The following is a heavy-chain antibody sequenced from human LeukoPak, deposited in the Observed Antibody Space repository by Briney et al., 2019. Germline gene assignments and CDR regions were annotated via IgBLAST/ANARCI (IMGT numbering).Heavy chain of an antibody. D-gene: IGHD3-3*01. CDR3: ARNYDFWSGYFDWYFDL. V-gene: IGHV3-21*01. Sequence: GGSLRLSCAASGVTFSSYSMNWVRQARGKGLEWVSSISSSSSYIYYADTVKGRFTITRDDAKNSLYLQMNSLRAEDTAVYYCARNYDFWSGYFDWYFDLWGRGTLVTVSS. CDR2: ISSSSSYI. J-gene: IGHJ2*01. CDR1: GVTFSSYS.